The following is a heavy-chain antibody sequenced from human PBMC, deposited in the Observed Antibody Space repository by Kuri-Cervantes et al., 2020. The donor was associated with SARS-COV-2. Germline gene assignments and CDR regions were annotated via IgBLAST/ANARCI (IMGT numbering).Heavy chain of an antibody. V-gene: IGHV4-34*01. D-gene: IGHD2/OR15-2a*01. CDR3: ARAVKRFDY. J-gene: IGHJ4*02. CDR1: GGSFSGYY. Sequence: ESLKISCAVYGGSFSGYYWSWIRQPPGTGLEWIGEINHSGSTNYNPSLKSRVTISVDTSKNQFSLKLSSVTAADTAVYYCARAVKRFDYWGQGTLVTVSS. CDR2: INHSGST.